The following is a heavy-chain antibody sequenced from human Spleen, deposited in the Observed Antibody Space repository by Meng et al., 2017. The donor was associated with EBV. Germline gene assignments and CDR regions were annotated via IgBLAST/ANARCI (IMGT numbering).Heavy chain of an antibody. V-gene: IGHV1-69*01. D-gene: IGHD3-10*01. Sequence: QVRLRQSGAGVKKPGSSVKVACRTSGGTFRRDAVSWVRQAPGQGLEWMGGLIPMVGAPHYAQKFQGRVTIIADESTSTHSMELNSLRSEGTAMYYCASESGRGFTPDYWGQGTLVTVSS. CDR1: GGTFRRDA. CDR3: ASESGRGFTPDY. CDR2: LIPMVGAP. J-gene: IGHJ4*02.